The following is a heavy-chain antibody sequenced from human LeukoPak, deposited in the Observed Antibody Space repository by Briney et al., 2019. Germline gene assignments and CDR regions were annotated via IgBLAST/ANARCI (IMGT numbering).Heavy chain of an antibody. V-gene: IGHV3-48*01. D-gene: IGHD2-8*01. J-gene: IGHJ4*02. CDR3: ARFIMYDGRDY. CDR1: GFSFSRSA. CDR2: ITSGGSDI. Sequence: GGSLRLSCAASGFSFSRSAMHWVRQAPGKGLEWVSFITSGGSDIDYADSVKGRFTISRDNANNTLFLQMNSLRVEDTAVYYCARFIMYDGRDYWGQGTLVTVSS.